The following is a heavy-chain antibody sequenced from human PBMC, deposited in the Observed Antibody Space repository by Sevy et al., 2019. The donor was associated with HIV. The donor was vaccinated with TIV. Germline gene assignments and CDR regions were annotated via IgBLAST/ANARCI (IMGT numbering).Heavy chain of an antibody. V-gene: IGHV3-30-3*01. CDR2: ISYDGSNK. CDR1: GFTFSSYA. Sequence: GGSLRLSCAASGFTFSSYAMHWVRQAPGKGLEWVAVISYDGSNKYYAASVKGRFTISRENSKNTRYLQMNSLRAKDTAVYYCARDRRHYDSSGFSFDYWGQGTLVTVSS. D-gene: IGHD3-22*01. J-gene: IGHJ4*02. CDR3: ARDRRHYDSSGFSFDY.